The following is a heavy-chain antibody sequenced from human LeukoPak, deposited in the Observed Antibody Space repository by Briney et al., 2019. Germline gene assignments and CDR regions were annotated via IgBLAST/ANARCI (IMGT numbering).Heavy chain of an antibody. D-gene: IGHD6-19*01. Sequence: ASVKVSCKASGYTFTGYCMHWVRQAPGQGLEWMGWINPNSGGTNYAQKFQGRVTMTRDTSISTAYMELSRLRSDDTAVYYCARASRGYDILYSSGGDFDYGGQGTLVTVSS. CDR3: ARASRGYDILYSSGGDFDY. V-gene: IGHV1-2*02. CDR2: INPNSGGT. J-gene: IGHJ4*02. CDR1: GYTFTGYC.